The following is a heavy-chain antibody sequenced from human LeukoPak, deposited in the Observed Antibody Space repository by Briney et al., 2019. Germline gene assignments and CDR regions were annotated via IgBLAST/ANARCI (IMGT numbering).Heavy chain of an antibody. J-gene: IGHJ4*02. CDR3: ARDAPYDYVWGSYRYPPGHFDY. CDR2: IKQDGSEK. V-gene: IGHV3-7*01. CDR1: GFTFSSYW. Sequence: PGGSLRLSCAASGFTFSSYWMSWVRQAPGKGLEWVANIKQDGSEKYYVDSVKGRFTISRDNAKNSLYLQMNSLRAEDTAVYYCARDAPYDYVWGSYRYPPGHFDYWGQGTLVTVSS. D-gene: IGHD3-16*02.